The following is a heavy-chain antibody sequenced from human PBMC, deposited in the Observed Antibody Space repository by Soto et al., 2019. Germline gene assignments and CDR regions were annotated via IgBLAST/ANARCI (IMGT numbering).Heavy chain of an antibody. CDR3: ARHGLGMVRGVGYYYHGMDV. CDR2: IYYSGST. Sequence: PSETLSLTCTVSGGSISSSSYYWGWIGQPPGKGLEWIGSIYYSGSTYYNPSLKSRVTISVDTSKNQFSLKLSSVTAADTAVYYCARHGLGMVRGVGYYYHGMDVWGQGTTVTVSS. J-gene: IGHJ6*02. V-gene: IGHV4-39*01. CDR1: GGSISSSSYY. D-gene: IGHD3-10*01.